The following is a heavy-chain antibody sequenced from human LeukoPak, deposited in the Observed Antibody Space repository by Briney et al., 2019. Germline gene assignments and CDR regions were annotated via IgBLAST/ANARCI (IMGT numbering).Heavy chain of an antibody. CDR1: GYTFTDYY. CDR2: INPNSRGT. J-gene: IGHJ3*01. CDR3: ARRAREYSHDAFDL. Sequence: ASVKVSCKASGYTFTDYYMHWVRQAPGQGLEWMGWINPNSRGTDPAQKFQGRFSMTRDTSISTAYMELSRLRSDDTAVYYCARRAREYSHDAFDLWGQGTMVTVSS. D-gene: IGHD5-18*01. V-gene: IGHV1-2*02.